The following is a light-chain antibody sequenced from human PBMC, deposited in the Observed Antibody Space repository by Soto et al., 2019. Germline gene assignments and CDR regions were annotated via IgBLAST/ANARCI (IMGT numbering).Light chain of an antibody. J-gene: IGKJ5*01. V-gene: IGKV3-15*01. CDR1: QSVLAS. CDR2: GAS. CDR3: QQYNSWQTWT. Sequence: EIVLTQSSATLSVSPGDGATVSCRASQSVLASLNWYQQKPGQATKLIIYGASTRANGIPARFSGSGSGTEFTLTISSLQSEDFAVYYCQQYNSWQTWTFGQGTRLEI.